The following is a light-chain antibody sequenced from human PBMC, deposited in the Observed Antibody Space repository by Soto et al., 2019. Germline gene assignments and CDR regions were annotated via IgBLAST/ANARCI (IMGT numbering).Light chain of an antibody. V-gene: IGKV1-17*03. CDR1: QDIENF. Sequence: DIQMTQSPSTMSASVGDRVTITCRASQDIENFLAWFQHKPGKVPTRLVSTASSLQSGVPSRFSGSGSGTEFTLTISSLQPEDFATYYYLQHSSYPWTFGQGTKVEIK. CDR3: LQHSSYPWT. J-gene: IGKJ1*01. CDR2: TAS.